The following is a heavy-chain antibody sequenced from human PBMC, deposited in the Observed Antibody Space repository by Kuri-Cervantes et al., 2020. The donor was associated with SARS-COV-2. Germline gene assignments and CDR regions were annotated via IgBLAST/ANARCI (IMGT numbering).Heavy chain of an antibody. Sequence: SETLSLTCAVYGGSFNNYYWSWIRQPPGKGLEWIGDINQSGGTNHSPSLKSRVIISTDTSRNQFSLKLRSVTAADTAVYYCARGLVAVVPSPILGLGPHYFSYHLGVWGQGTTVTVSS. CDR2: INQSGGT. J-gene: IGHJ6*02. V-gene: IGHV4-34*01. D-gene: IGHD2-2*01. CDR3: ARGLVAVVPSPILGLGPHYFSYHLGV. CDR1: GGSFNNYY.